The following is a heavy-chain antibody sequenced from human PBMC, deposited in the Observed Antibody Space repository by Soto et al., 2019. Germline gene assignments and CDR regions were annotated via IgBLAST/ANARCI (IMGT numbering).Heavy chain of an antibody. Sequence: GGSLRLSCAASGFTFSSYSMNWVRQTPGKGLEWVSYISSSSSTIYYADSVKGRFTISRDNAKNSLYLQMNSLRAEDTAVYYGARDGGIAARPGAFDIWGQGTMVTVSS. CDR3: ARDGGIAARPGAFDI. J-gene: IGHJ3*02. CDR1: GFTFSSYS. CDR2: ISSSSSTI. V-gene: IGHV3-48*04. D-gene: IGHD6-6*01.